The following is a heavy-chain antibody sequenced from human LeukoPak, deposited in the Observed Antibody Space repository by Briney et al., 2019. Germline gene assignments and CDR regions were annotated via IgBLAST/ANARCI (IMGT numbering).Heavy chain of an antibody. D-gene: IGHD6-13*01. Sequence: GGSLRLSCAASGFTFSDYYMGWIRQAPGKGLEWVSYISSSGSTIYYADSVKGRFTISRDNAKNSLYLQMNSLRAEDTAVYYCARDGGSSWYMARDAFDIWGQGTMVTVSS. CDR3: ARDGGSSWYMARDAFDI. J-gene: IGHJ3*02. V-gene: IGHV3-11*01. CDR2: ISSSGSTI. CDR1: GFTFSDYY.